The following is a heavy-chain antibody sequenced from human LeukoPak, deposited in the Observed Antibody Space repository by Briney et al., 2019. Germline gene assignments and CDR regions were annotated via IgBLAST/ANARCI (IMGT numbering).Heavy chain of an antibody. Sequence: SETLSLTCTVSGGSISSGSYYWSWIRQPAGKVLEWIGRIYTTGSTNYNPALKSLVTISVDTSKTQFSLKLSSATAADTAVYYCARAPIYCTNGVCYSARFDYWGQGTLVTVSS. J-gene: IGHJ4*02. CDR3: ARAPIYCTNGVCYSARFDY. D-gene: IGHD2-8*01. V-gene: IGHV4-61*02. CDR2: IYTTGST. CDR1: GGSISSGSYY.